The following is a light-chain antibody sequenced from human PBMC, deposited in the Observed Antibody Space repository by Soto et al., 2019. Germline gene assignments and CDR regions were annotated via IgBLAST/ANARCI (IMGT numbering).Light chain of an antibody. J-gene: IGKJ5*01. CDR2: GAS. CDR1: QRVSSGY. Sequence: EIVLTQSPGTLSLSPGERATLSCRASQRVSSGYLAWYQQKPGQAPRLLIYGASNRATDIPDRFSGRGSVTDFTLTISRLEPEDFAVYYCQQYGSSPITFGQGTRLEIK. V-gene: IGKV3-20*01. CDR3: QQYGSSPIT.